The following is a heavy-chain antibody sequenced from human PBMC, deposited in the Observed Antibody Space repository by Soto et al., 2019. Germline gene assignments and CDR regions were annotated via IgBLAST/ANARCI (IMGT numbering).Heavy chain of an antibody. D-gene: IGHD1-26*01. V-gene: IGHV3-30-3*01. CDR1: GFTFSSYA. Sequence: QVQVVESGGGVVQPGRSLRLSCAASGFTFSSYAMHWVRQAPGKGLEWVAAISHDGSDKYYPDSVKGRFTISRDNSKNTLYLQMNSLRAKDTAVYYCARELGRGADFQHWGQGTLVTVSS. CDR3: ARELGRGADFQH. J-gene: IGHJ1*01. CDR2: ISHDGSDK.